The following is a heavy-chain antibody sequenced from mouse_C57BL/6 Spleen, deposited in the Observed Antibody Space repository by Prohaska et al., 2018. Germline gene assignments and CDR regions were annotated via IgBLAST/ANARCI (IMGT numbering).Heavy chain of an antibody. D-gene: IGHD2-4*01. CDR2: ISYDGTN. V-gene: IGHV3-6*01. CDR3: ARYDYDGEFAY. Sequence: DVQLQESGPGLVKPSQSLSLTCSVTGYSITSGYYWNWIRQFPGNKLEWMGYISYDGTNNYNPSLKNRISITRDTSKNQFFLKLNSVTAEDTATYYCARYDYDGEFAYWGQGTLVTVSA. CDR1: GYSITSGYY. J-gene: IGHJ3*01.